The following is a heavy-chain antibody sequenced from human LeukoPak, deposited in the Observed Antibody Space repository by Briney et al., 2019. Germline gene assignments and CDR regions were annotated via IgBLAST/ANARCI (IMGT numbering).Heavy chain of an antibody. Sequence: SETLSLTCTVSGGSISSGAYYWGWIRQPPGKGLGWVGSLCYGVRTYYNPSLKSRVIISVDTSKNQLSLRLNSVTAADTAVYYCARARPWDSSRSYYFGMDVWGHGTTVTVSS. V-gene: IGHV4-39*01. CDR3: ARARPWDSSRSYYFGMDV. J-gene: IGHJ6*02. D-gene: IGHD3-22*01. CDR1: GGSISSGAYY. CDR2: LCYGVRT.